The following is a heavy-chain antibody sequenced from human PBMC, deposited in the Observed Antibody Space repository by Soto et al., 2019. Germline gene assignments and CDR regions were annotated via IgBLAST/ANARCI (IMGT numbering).Heavy chain of an antibody. CDR3: ARGPSTNTIAAAGSYYFDY. D-gene: IGHD6-13*01. CDR2: INHSGST. J-gene: IGHJ4*02. Sequence: QVQLQQWGAGLLKPSETLSLTCAVYGGSFSGYYWSWIRQPPGKGLEWIGEINHSGSTNYNPSLKSRVTISVDTSRNQFSLKLSSVTAADTAVYYCARGPSTNTIAAAGSYYFDYWGQGTLVTVSS. CDR1: GGSFSGYY. V-gene: IGHV4-34*01.